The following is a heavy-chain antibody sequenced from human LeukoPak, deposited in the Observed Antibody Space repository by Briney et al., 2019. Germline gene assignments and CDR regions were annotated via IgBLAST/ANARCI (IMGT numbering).Heavy chain of an antibody. CDR2: INPNSGGT. CDR3: ARIDSSSWYFDY. CDR1: GYTFTGYY. V-gene: IGHV1-2*02. D-gene: IGHD6-13*01. Sequence: ASVKVSCEASGYTFTGYYMHWVRQAPGQGLEWMGWINPNSGGTNYAQKFQGRVTMTRDTSISTAYMELSRLRSDDTAVYYCARIDSSSWYFDYWGQGTLVTVSS. J-gene: IGHJ4*02.